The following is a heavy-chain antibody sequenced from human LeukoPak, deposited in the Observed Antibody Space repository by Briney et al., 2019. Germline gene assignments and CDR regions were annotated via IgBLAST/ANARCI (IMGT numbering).Heavy chain of an antibody. CDR1: GCLLSNTRMG. CDR2: ILSNDEK. Sequence: SGPTLVNPTETLTLTCTVFGCLLSNTRMGVSWIRQPPANDLKRLSAILSNDEKSYRKSPKSTLTISKDTPKSQVALTMTNMDPVDTGTYYCTRVVRYTSSWYPNYYFDSWGQGTLVTVSS. J-gene: IGHJ4*02. D-gene: IGHD6-13*01. V-gene: IGHV2-26*01. CDR3: TRVVRYTSSWYPNYYFDS.